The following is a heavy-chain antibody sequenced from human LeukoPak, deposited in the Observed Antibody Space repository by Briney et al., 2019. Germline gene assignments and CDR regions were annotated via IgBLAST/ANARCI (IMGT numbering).Heavy chain of an antibody. D-gene: IGHD2-2*01. Sequence: ASVTVSCKASGYTFTGYYMHWVRQAPGQGIEWVGWISPNSGGTNYAQKFQGRVTMTRDTSISTAYMELSRLRSDDTAVYYCARDYCSTTSCYSPWGQGTLVTVSS. CDR3: ARDYCSTTSCYSP. V-gene: IGHV1-2*02. CDR1: GYTFTGYY. J-gene: IGHJ5*02. CDR2: ISPNSGGT.